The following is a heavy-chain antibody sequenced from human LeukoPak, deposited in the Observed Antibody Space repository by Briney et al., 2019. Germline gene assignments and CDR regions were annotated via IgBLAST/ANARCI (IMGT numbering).Heavy chain of an antibody. CDR1: GFTFSSYA. D-gene: IGHD6-13*01. J-gene: IGHJ6*03. CDR3: AKVSIAAAQGDYYYMDV. V-gene: IGHV3-23*01. CDR2: ISGSGGST. Sequence: GGSLRLSCAASGFTFSSYAMGWVRQAPGKGLEWVSAISGSGGSTYYADSVKGRFTISRDNSKNTLYLQMNSLRAEDTAVYYCAKVSIAAAQGDYYYMDVWGKGTTVTVSS.